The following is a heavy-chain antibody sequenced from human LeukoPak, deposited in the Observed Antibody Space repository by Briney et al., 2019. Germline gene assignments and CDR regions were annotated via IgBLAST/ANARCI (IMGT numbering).Heavy chain of an antibody. CDR1: GGTLSSYT. CDR2: IIPILGIA. CDR3: ARSYDYVWGSHFDY. V-gene: IGHV1-69*02. D-gene: IGHD3-16*01. Sequence: GASVKVSCKASGGTLSSYTISWVRQAPGQGLEWMGRIIPILGIANYAQKFQGRVTITADKSTSTAYMELSSLRSEDTAVYYCARSYDYVWGSHFDYWGQGTLVTVSS. J-gene: IGHJ4*02.